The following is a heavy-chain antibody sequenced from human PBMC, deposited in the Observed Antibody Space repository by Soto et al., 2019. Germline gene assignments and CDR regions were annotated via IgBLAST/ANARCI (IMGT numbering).Heavy chain of an antibody. D-gene: IGHD6-13*01. Sequence: EVQLVESGGGLVQPGGSLRLSCAASGFTFSSYSMNWVRQAPGKGLEWVSYISSSSSTIYYADSVKGRFTISRDNDKNSLYLQMNCLRAEDTAVYYCARHPERIAEIGWFDPWGQGTLVTVSS. CDR1: GFTFSSYS. CDR2: ISSSSSTI. J-gene: IGHJ5*02. CDR3: ARHPERIAEIGWFDP. V-gene: IGHV3-48*01.